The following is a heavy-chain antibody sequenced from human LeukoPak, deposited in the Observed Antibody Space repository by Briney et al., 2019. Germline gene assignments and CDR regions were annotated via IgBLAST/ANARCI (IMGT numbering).Heavy chain of an antibody. D-gene: IGHD6-13*01. CDR2: IYPDDSDT. V-gene: IGHV5-51*01. Sequence: GESLKISCKGSGYSFSNYWIGWVRQMPGRGLEWMGIIYPDDSDTRYSPSFQGQVTISADKSISTAYLQWSSLKASDTAMYYCASNEYSTTWYAGYWGQGTLVTVSS. J-gene: IGHJ4*02. CDR3: ASNEYSTTWYAGY. CDR1: GYSFSNYW.